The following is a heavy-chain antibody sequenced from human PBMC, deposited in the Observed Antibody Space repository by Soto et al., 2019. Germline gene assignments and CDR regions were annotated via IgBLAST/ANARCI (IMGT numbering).Heavy chain of an antibody. J-gene: IGHJ6*03. CDR2: IYYSGST. CDR3: ARHVGGGYDYYYYYMDV. CDR1: GGSISSYY. Sequence: SETLSLTCTVSGGSISSYYWSWIRQPPGKGLEWIGYIYYSGSTNYNPSLKSRVTLSVDTSKNQFSLKLGSVTAADTAVYYCARHVGGGYDYYYYYMDVWGKGTTVTVSS. V-gene: IGHV4-59*08. D-gene: IGHD5-12*01.